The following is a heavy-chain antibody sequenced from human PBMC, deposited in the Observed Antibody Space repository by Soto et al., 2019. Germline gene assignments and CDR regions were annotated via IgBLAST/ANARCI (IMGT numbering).Heavy chain of an antibody. J-gene: IGHJ4*02. CDR1: GFTFNSYS. V-gene: IGHV3-48*01. CDR2: ISSSSSTI. Sequence: EVPLVESGGGLVQPGGSLRLSCVASGFTFNSYSMNWVRQAPGKGLEWVSYISSSSSTIYYADSVKGRFTISRDNAKNSLYLQMNSLRAEDTAVYYCARDERDSGNYFDYWGQGTLVTVSS. D-gene: IGHD1-26*01. CDR3: ARDERDSGNYFDY.